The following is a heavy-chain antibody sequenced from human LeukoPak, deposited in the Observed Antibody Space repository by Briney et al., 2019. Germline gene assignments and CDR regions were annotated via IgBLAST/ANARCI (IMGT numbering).Heavy chain of an antibody. CDR1: GFTFSDYN. V-gene: IGHV3-21*01. J-gene: IGHJ4*02. D-gene: IGHD3-22*01. CDR2: ISRSSYYI. Sequence: PGGSLRLSCAASGFTFSDYNMNWVRQAPGKRLEWVSSISRSSYYIYYTDSVKGRFTISRDNAKNSLYLQMNSLRAEDTAVYYCAGEERGYSIDYWGQGTLVTVSS. CDR3: AGEERGYSIDY.